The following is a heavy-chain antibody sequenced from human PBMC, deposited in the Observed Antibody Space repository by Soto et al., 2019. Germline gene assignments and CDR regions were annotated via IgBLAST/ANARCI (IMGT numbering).Heavy chain of an antibody. D-gene: IGHD6-13*01. V-gene: IGHV1-18*04. J-gene: IGHJ4*02. CDR3: ARDIRGIAAAGTGFDY. Sequence: ASVKVSCKVSGYTFTSYGISWVRQAPGQGLEWMGWISAYNGNTNYAQKLQGRVTMTTDTSTSTAYMELRSLRSDDTAVYYCARDIRGIAAAGTGFDYWGQGTLFTVSS. CDR1: GYTFTSYG. CDR2: ISAYNGNT.